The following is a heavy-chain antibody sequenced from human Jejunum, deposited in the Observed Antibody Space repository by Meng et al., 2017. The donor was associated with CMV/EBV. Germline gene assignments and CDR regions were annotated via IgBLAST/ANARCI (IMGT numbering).Heavy chain of an antibody. CDR2: IRPSGAGT. V-gene: IGHV3-23*01. CDR1: FTVSTYS. J-gene: IGHJ4*02. CDR3: AKVNFCNGGSCNELDY. D-gene: IGHD2-15*01. Sequence: FTVSTYSMTGVRQAPGKGLEWVSSIRPSGAGTYYVDSVQGRFTITRDNSKSTLYLQMNNLRVEDTAVYYCAKVNFCNGGSCNELDYWGQGTLVTVSS.